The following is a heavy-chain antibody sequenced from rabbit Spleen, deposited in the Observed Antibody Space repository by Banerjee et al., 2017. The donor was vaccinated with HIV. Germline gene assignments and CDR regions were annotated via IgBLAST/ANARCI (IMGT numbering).Heavy chain of an antibody. CDR1: GFSFTNNVY. Sequence: QSLEESGGDLVKPGASLTLSCTTSGFSFTNNVYIYWVRQAPGKGLEWIGCINTGGDGGIFYASWAKGRFTISKTSSTTVDLKMTSLTAADTATYFCAKNFYYQENVWGPGPLVTVS. CDR3: AKNFYYQENV. J-gene: IGHJ4*01. V-gene: IGHV1S40*01. D-gene: IGHD4-1*01. CDR2: INTGGDGGI.